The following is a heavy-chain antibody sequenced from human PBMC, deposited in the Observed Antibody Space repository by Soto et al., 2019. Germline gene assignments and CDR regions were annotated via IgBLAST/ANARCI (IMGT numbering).Heavy chain of an antibody. D-gene: IGHD3-22*01. V-gene: IGHV3-23*01. CDR3: TRPYYYDSSGYSFY. CDR1: GFTFSDYY. Sequence: GGSLRLSCAASGFTFSDYYMSWIRQAPGKGLEWVSSISGSGGSTYYADSVKGRFTISRDNSKNTLYLQMNSLRAEDTAVYYCTRPYYYDSSGYSFYWGQGTLVTVSS. J-gene: IGHJ4*02. CDR2: ISGSGGST.